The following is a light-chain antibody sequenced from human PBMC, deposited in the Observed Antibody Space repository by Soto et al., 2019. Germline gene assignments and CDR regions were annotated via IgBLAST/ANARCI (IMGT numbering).Light chain of an antibody. Sequence: EIVLTQSPGTLSLSPGERATLSCRASQSVSSAYLAWYQQMPGQAPRLLIYGASSRATGIPDRFSGSGSGTEITLTSSGLEPEDFAVSCSPQSSRSFYTFGEGTKLEIK. CDR1: QSVSSAY. CDR3: PQSSRSFYT. J-gene: IGKJ2*01. CDR2: GAS. V-gene: IGKV3-20*01.